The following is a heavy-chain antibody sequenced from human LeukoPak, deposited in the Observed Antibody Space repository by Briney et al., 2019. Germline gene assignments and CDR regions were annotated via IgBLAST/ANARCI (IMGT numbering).Heavy chain of an antibody. Sequence: GGSLTLSCAASGFTFSSYSMNWVRQAPGKGLEWVSSISSSSSYIYYADSVKGRFTISRDNSKNTLYLQTNSLRAEDTAVYYCAKDLRALVASGFDYWGQGTLVTVSS. J-gene: IGHJ4*02. D-gene: IGHD1-14*01. CDR1: GFTFSSYS. CDR2: ISSSSSYI. CDR3: AKDLRALVASGFDY. V-gene: IGHV3-21*04.